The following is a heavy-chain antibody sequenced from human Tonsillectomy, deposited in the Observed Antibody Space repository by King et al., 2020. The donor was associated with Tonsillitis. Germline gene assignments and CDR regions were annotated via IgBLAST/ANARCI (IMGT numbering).Heavy chain of an antibody. D-gene: IGHD3-9*01. CDR2: IIPIFGTA. CDR1: GGTFSSYA. CDR3: ASDYYDILTGYEYYFDY. J-gene: IGHJ4*02. Sequence: QLVQSGAEVKKPGSSGKVSCKASGGTFSSYAISWVRQAPGQGLEWMGGIIPIFGTANYAQKFQGRVTITADESTSTAYMELSSLRSEDTAVYYCASDYYDILTGYEYYFDYWGQGTLVTVSS. V-gene: IGHV1-69*12.